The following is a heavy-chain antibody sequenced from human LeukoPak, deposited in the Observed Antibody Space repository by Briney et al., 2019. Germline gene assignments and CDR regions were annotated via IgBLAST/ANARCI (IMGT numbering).Heavy chain of an antibody. D-gene: IGHD3-22*01. CDR2: TRNKANSYTT. J-gene: IGHJ4*02. V-gene: IGHV3-72*01. CDR3: ASSDSSGYTVFDY. Sequence: GGSLRLSCAASGFTFSDHYMDWVRQAPGKGLEWVGRTRNKANSYTTEYAASVKGRFTISRDNSKNSVYLQMNSLKTEDTAVYYCASSDSSGYTVFDYWGQGTLVTVSS. CDR1: GFTFSDHY.